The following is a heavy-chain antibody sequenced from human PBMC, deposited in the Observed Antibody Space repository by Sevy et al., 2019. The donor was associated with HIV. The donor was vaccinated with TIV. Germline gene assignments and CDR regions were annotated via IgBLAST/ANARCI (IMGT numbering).Heavy chain of an antibody. J-gene: IGHJ4*02. D-gene: IGHD3-22*01. CDR3: AVTKDCFDSSASPFDY. CDR2: FDPEDGET. Sequence: ASVKVSCKVSGYTLSEFSMHWVRQAPAKGLEWMGSFDPEDGETIYAQNFQGRITMTEDISTDTAYMELRSLRSDDTALFYCAVTKDCFDSSASPFDYWGQETLVTFSS. CDR1: GYTLSEFS. V-gene: IGHV1-24*01.